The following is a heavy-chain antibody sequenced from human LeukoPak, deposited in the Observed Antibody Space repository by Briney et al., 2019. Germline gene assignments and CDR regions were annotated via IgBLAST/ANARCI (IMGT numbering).Heavy chain of an antibody. CDR2: INWGVTNI. D-gene: IGHD3-22*01. J-gene: IGHJ6*03. Sequence: GRSLRLSCVGSGFKFEDYGMSWVRHVAGKGLGWVSGINWGVTNIGNEDSVKGRLTISRDNAKNALYLQMNSLRAEDTALYFCARQYTDSRDWYFYYIDVWGKGTTVIVPS. CDR1: GFKFEDYG. V-gene: IGHV3-20*04. CDR3: ARQYTDSRDWYFYYIDV.